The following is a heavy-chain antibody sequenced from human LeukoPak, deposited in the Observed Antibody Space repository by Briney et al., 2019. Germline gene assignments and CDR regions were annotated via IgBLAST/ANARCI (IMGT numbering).Heavy chain of an antibody. CDR2: ISYDGSNK. CDR1: GGSISSYY. J-gene: IGHJ6*02. CDR3: AVRGYSYGRDYYYYGMDV. Sequence: LSLTCTVSGGSISSYYWSWIRQAPGKGLEWVAVISYDGSNKYYADSVKGRFTISRDNSKNTLYLQMNSLRAEDTAVYYCAVRGYSYGRDYYYYGMDVWGQGTTVTVSS. V-gene: IGHV3-30-3*01. D-gene: IGHD5-18*01.